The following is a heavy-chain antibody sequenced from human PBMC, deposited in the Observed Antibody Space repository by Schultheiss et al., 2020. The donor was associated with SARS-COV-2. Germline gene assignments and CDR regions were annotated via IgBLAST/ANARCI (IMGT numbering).Heavy chain of an antibody. CDR2: IYYSGST. V-gene: IGHV4-59*01. CDR3: ARDSGDGYKQNYFDY. D-gene: IGHD5-24*01. J-gene: IGHJ4*02. CDR1: GGSISSYY. Sequence: SETLSLTCTVSGGSISSYYWSWIRQPPGKGLEWIGYIYYSGSTNYNPSLKSRVTISVDTSKNQFSLKLSSVTAADTAVYYCARDSGDGYKQNYFDYWGQGTLVTVSS.